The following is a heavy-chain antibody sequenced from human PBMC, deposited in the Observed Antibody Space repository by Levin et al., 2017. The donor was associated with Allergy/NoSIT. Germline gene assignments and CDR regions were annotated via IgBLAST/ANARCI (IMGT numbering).Heavy chain of an antibody. Sequence: SETLSLTCTVSGGSISSGNWWSWVRQPPGKGLEWIGEIHHKGSTNYNPSLKSRVTLSVDTSKNQFSLRLTSVTAADTAVYFCARDFEIHYGSGPYYFDYWGQGTLVRVSS. CDR2: IHHKGST. D-gene: IGHD3-10*01. V-gene: IGHV4-4*02. CDR1: GGSISSGNW. CDR3: ARDFEIHYGSGPYYFDY. J-gene: IGHJ4*02.